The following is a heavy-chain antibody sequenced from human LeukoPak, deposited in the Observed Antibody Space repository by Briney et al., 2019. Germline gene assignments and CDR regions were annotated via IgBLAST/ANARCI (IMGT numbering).Heavy chain of an antibody. CDR2: INPNSGGT. CDR1: GYTFTGYY. Sequence: GASVKVSCKASGYTFTGYYMHWVRQAPGQGLEWMGWINPNSGGTNYAQKFQGRVTMTRDTSISTAYMELSRLRSDDTAVYYCAGVEEYSYSNALDYWGQGTLVTVSS. V-gene: IGHV1-2*02. J-gene: IGHJ4*02. CDR3: AGVEEYSYSNALDY. D-gene: IGHD5-18*01.